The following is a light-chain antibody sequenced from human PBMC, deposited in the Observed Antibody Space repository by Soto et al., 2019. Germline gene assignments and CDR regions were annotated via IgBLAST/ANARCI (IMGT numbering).Light chain of an antibody. CDR2: EGT. CDR3: CLYTGSGTWV. CDR1: SPDVDSYNL. Sequence: QSALTQPASVAGSPGQSITISCTGASPDVDSYNLVSWYQHHPGKAPKLLIYEGTKRPSGISNRFSASKSGNVASLTISGLQAEDEADYYCCLYTGSGTWVFGGGTKLTVL. V-gene: IGLV2-23*01. J-gene: IGLJ3*02.